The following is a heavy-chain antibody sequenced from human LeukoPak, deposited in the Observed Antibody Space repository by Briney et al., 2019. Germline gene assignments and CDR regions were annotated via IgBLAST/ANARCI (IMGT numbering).Heavy chain of an antibody. D-gene: IGHD2-2*01. J-gene: IGHJ4*02. CDR3: ARGRVCSSTSCYPTFDY. CDR1: GGSFSGYY. CDR2: INHSGST. Sequence: SETLSLTCAVYGGSFSGYYWSWIRQPPGKGLEWIGEINHSGSTNYNPSLESRVTISVDTSKNQFSLQLSSVTAADTAVYYCARGRVCSSTSCYPTFDYWGQGTLVTVSS. V-gene: IGHV4-34*01.